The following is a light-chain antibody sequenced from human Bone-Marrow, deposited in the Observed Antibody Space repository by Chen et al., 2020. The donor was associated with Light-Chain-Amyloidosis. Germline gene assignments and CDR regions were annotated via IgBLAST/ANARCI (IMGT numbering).Light chain of an antibody. V-gene: IGLV2-14*01. CDR3: SSYTSTTTDVI. J-gene: IGLJ2*01. CDR1: SRDIGTFNF. Sequence: HSALTQPASVSGSLGKSITISCPGTSRDIGTFNFVSWYQQHPGKAPQLIIFEVSNRPSGVSDRFSGSKSGNTASLTISGLQPGDEADFYCSSYTSTTTDVIFGGGTKLTVL. CDR2: EVS.